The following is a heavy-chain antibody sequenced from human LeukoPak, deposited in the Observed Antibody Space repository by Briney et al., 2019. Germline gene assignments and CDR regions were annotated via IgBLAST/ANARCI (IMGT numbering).Heavy chain of an antibody. Sequence: ASVKVSCRASGGTFSSYAISWVRQAPGQGLEWMGRIIPILGIANYAQKFQGGVTITADKSTSTAYMELSSLRSEDTAVYYCARSSLYYYDSSGCLDYWGQGTLVTVSS. CDR3: ARSSLYYYDSSGCLDY. CDR2: IIPILGIA. D-gene: IGHD3-22*01. J-gene: IGHJ4*02. CDR1: GGTFSSYA. V-gene: IGHV1-69*04.